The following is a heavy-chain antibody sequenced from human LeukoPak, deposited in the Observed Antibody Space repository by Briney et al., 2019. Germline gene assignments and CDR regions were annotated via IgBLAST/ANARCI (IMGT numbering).Heavy chain of an antibody. J-gene: IGHJ4*02. CDR2: ISGNGIST. V-gene: IGHV3-23*01. Sequence: VGSLRLSCAASGFTFSSSAMSWVRQAPGKGLDWVASISGNGISTYYADSVKGRFTISRDNSKNTLYLQMNSLRAEDTAVYYCAKDRDIVVVPAAIRQGLDYWGQGTLVTVSS. D-gene: IGHD2-2*01. CDR3: AKDRDIVVVPAAIRQGLDY. CDR1: GFTFSSSA.